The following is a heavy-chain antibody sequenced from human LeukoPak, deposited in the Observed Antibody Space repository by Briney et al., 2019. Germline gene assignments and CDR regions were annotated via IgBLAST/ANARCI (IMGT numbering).Heavy chain of an antibody. J-gene: IGHJ1*01. V-gene: IGHV4-39*01. Sequence: SETLSLTCTVSGGSISSSSYYWGWIRQPPGKGLEWIGSIYYSGSTYYNPSLKSRVTISVDTSKNQFSLKLSSVTAADTAVYYCARQEVSSGWFDPFQHWGQGTLVTVSS. D-gene: IGHD6-13*01. CDR1: GGSISSSSYY. CDR3: ARQEVSSGWFDPFQH. CDR2: IYYSGST.